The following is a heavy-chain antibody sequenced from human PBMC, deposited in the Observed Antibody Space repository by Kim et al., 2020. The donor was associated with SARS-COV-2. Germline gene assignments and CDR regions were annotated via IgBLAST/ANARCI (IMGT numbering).Heavy chain of an antibody. Sequence: SVKVSCKASGGTFSSYAISWVRQAPGQGLEWMGGIIPIFGTANYAQKFQGRVTITADESTSTAYMELSSLRSEDTAVYYCATQWLLKPTARNYYYYYGMDVWGQGTTVTVSS. CDR3: ATQWLLKPTARNYYYYYGMDV. V-gene: IGHV1-69*13. CDR1: GGTFSSYA. J-gene: IGHJ6*02. CDR2: IIPIFGTA. D-gene: IGHD3-22*01.